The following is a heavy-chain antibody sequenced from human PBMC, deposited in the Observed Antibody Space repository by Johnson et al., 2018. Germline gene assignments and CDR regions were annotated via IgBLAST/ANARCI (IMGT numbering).Heavy chain of an antibody. CDR2: ISSSSIYI. CDR1: GFTFSSYS. D-gene: IGHD2-2*01. Sequence: VQLVESGGGLVKPGGSLRLSCAASGFTFSSYSMKWVRQAPGKGLESVSSISSSSIYIYYADSMKGRFTISRDNAKNSLYLQMNSLRAEDTAVYYCARDEYCSSTSCYGESLTSTEYYYYYYYMDVWGKGTTVTVSS. V-gene: IGHV3-21*01. CDR3: ARDEYCSSTSCYGESLTSTEYYYYYYYMDV. J-gene: IGHJ6*03.